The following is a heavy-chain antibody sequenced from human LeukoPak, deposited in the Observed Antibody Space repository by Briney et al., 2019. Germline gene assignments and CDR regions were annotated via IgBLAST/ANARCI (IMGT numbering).Heavy chain of an antibody. D-gene: IGHD6-19*01. CDR3: ARGGIQVSGIDEFDY. CDR2: IGIRGDT. J-gene: IGHJ4*02. V-gene: IGHV3-13*01. Sequence: GGSLRLSCAASGFTFIDYDMHWVRQAIGKGLEWVSAIGIRGDTQYSGSVKRRFTISRENAERSLYLQMNSLRAEDTAVYYCARGGIQVSGIDEFDYWGQGTLVTVSS. CDR1: GFTFIDYD.